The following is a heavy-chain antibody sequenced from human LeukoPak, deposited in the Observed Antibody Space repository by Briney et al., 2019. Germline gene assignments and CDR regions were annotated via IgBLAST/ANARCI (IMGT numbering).Heavy chain of an antibody. J-gene: IGHJ4*02. CDR1: GDSISSDAFY. CDR2: IYYSGST. Sequence: SETLSLTYTVSGDSISSDAFYWSWVRHHPGKGLEWIGYIYYSGSTSYTPSLKSRPTISVDTSKNQFSLKLRSVTAADTAVYYCARGVSVYYDSSGYYYFDYWGQGTLVTVSS. CDR3: ARGVSVYYDSSGYYYFDY. V-gene: IGHV4-31*03. D-gene: IGHD3-22*01.